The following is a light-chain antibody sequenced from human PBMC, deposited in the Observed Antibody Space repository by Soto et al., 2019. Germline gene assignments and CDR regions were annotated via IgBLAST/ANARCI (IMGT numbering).Light chain of an antibody. CDR1: QSVSSSY. CDR2: GTS. J-gene: IGKJ1*01. CDR3: QQYGSSSWT. V-gene: IGKV3-20*01. Sequence: EIGLTQSPGTLSLSPGERATLSCRASQSVSSSYLAWYQQKPGQAPRLLIYGTSSRATAIPDSFSGSGSGTDFTLTISRLEPEDFAVYYCQQYGSSSWTFGQGTKVEIK.